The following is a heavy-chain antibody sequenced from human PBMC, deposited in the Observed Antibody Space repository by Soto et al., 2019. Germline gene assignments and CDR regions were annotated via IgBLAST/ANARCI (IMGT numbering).Heavy chain of an antibody. J-gene: IGHJ2*01. Sequence: QVQLQQWGAGLLKPSETLSLTCAVYGGSFSGYYWSWIRQPPGKGLEWIGESNHSGSTNYNPSLKSRVTVSVDTSKNQFSLKLCSVTAADTAVYYCARGSVAGLSGYWYFDLWGHGTLVTVSS. CDR2: SNHSGST. D-gene: IGHD6-19*01. CDR3: ARGSVAGLSGYWYFDL. V-gene: IGHV4-34*01. CDR1: GGSFSGYY.